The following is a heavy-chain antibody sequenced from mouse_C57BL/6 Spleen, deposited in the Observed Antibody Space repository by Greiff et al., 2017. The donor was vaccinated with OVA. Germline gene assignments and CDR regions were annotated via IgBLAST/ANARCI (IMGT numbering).Heavy chain of an antibody. CDR3: ARSAVVEEVDY. Sequence: VQLQQPGAELVKPGASVKLSCKASGYTFTSYWMQWVKQRPGQGLEWIGEIDPSDSYTNYNQKFKGKATLTVDTSSSTAYMQRSSLTSEDSAVYYCARSAVVEEVDYWGQGTSVTVSS. D-gene: IGHD1-1*01. CDR2: IDPSDSYT. V-gene: IGHV1-50*01. CDR1: GYTFTSYW. J-gene: IGHJ4*01.